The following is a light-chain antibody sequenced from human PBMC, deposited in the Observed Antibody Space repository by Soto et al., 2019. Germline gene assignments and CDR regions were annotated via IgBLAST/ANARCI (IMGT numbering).Light chain of an antibody. CDR3: QQSHSIPWT. CDR2: AES. CDR1: LTISSY. J-gene: IGKJ1*01. V-gene: IGKV1-39*01. Sequence: DIQMTQSPSSLSAFVGDRVTITCRARLTISSYLDWYQQKSGKDPKLLISAESSLESGVPPRFSGSGSGTEFTLTITSLQPEDFATYYCQQSHSIPWTFGQGTKVEIK.